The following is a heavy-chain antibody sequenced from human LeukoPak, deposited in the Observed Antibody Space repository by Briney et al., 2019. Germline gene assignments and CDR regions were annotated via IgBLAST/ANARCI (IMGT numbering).Heavy chain of an antibody. Sequence: SETLSLTCIVSGGSIGNYYWNWIRQPPGKGLEWIGYTSYSGNTIYNPSLKSRVTISIDSFKNQLSLKVTSVTAADTAVYYCARDHGYFGTDVWGQGTTVTISS. V-gene: IGHV4-59*01. CDR2: TSYSGNT. CDR3: ARDHGYFGTDV. CDR1: GGSIGNYY. J-gene: IGHJ6*02.